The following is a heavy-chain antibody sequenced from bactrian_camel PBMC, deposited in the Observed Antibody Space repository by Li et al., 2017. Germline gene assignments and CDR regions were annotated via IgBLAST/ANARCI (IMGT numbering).Heavy chain of an antibody. D-gene: IGHD1*01. J-gene: IGHJ4*01. CDR3: AAGVRWRERCPRRAMEYHI. CDR1: AWTNLDDWA. V-gene: IGHV3S60*01. CDR2: TSWSGTMT. Sequence: HVQLVESGGGSVQAGGSLRLSCVASAWTNLDDWAVGWFRQAPGEEREGVACTSWSGTMTSYADSVNSRFTTTQDNAKKTVYLQMSGLKPEDTAMYYCAAGVRWRERCPRRAMEYHIWGQGTQVTVS.